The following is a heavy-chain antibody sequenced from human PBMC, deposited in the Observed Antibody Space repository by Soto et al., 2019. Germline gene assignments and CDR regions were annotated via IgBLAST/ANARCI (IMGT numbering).Heavy chain of an antibody. CDR3: AKDPVDTAVFPYYYYGMDV. J-gene: IGHJ6*02. V-gene: IGHV3-30*18. CDR2: ISYDGSNK. CDR1: GFTFSSYG. D-gene: IGHD5-18*01. Sequence: QVQLVESRGGVVQPGRPLRLACAATGFTFSSYGMHWVRQAPGKGLEWVAVISYDGSNKYYADSVKGRFTISRDNSKNTLYLQMNSLRAEDTAVYYCAKDPVDTAVFPYYYYGMDVCGQGTTVTVSS.